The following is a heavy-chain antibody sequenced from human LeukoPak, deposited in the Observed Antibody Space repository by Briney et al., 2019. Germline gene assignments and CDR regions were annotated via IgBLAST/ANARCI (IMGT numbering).Heavy chain of an antibody. CDR2: ISWDGGST. J-gene: IGHJ6*02. V-gene: IGHV3-43*01. Sequence: GGSLRLSCAASGFTFDDYTMHWVRQAPGKGLEWVPLISWDGGSTYYADSVKGRFTISRDNSKNSLYLQMNSLRTEDTALYYCAKDVVPAAISNGMDVWGQGTTVTVSS. D-gene: IGHD2-2*01. CDR3: AKDVVPAAISNGMDV. CDR1: GFTFDDYT.